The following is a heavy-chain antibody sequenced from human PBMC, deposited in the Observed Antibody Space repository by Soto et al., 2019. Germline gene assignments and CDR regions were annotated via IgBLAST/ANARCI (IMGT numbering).Heavy chain of an antibody. CDR3: ARESGGATATLDYYYFYMDV. D-gene: IGHD5-12*01. Sequence: QVQLVQSGAEVKKPGASVTVSCRSSGDTFTDYYMHWVRQAPGQGLEWMGWINPNSGVTKYAQKFQGWVTMTRATSIRTVYMQLSRLRSDDTAVYYCARESGGATATLDYYYFYMDVWGTGTTVTVSS. CDR1: GDTFTDYY. V-gene: IGHV1-2*04. J-gene: IGHJ6*03. CDR2: INPNSGVT.